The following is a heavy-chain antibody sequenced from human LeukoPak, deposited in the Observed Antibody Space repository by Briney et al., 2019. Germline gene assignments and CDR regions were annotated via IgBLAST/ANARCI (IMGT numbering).Heavy chain of an antibody. V-gene: IGHV3-74*01. CDR1: GFTFSSYW. D-gene: IGHD6-13*01. CDR2: INSDGSST. J-gene: IGHJ6*03. CDR3: ARLGISSWFGYYYMDV. Sequence: GGSLRLSCAASGFTFSSYWMHRVRQAPGKGLVWVSRINSDGSSTSYADSVKGRFTISRDNAKNTLYLQMNSLRAEDTAVYYCARLGISSWFGYYYMDVWGKGTTVTVSS.